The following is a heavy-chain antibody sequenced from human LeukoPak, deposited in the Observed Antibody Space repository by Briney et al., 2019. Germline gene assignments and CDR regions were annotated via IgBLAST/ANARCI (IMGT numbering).Heavy chain of an antibody. CDR3: ARVSTGDFWSGYYPQPFDY. Sequence: SETLSLTCTVSGGSISSSGYYWGWIRQPPGKGLEWIGSIYYSGSTYYNPSLKSRVTISVDTSKNQFSLKLSSVTAADTAVYYCARVSTGDFWSGYYPQPFDYWGQGTLVTVSS. J-gene: IGHJ4*02. CDR2: IYYSGST. CDR1: GGSISSSGYY. D-gene: IGHD3-3*01. V-gene: IGHV4-39*07.